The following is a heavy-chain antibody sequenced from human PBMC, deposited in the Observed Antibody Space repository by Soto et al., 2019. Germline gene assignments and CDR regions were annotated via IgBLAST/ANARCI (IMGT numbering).Heavy chain of an antibody. V-gene: IGHV3-15*01. D-gene: IGHD3-16*02. CDR2: IKSKTDGGTT. CDR3: TTLTPIMITFGGVIVPPI. J-gene: IGHJ4*02. Sequence: EVQLVESGGGLVKPGGSLRLSCAASGFTFSNAWMSWVRQAPGKGLEWVGRIKSKTDGGTTDYAAPVKGRFTISRDDSKNTLYLQMNSLKTEDTAVYYCTTLTPIMITFGGVIVPPIWGQGTLVTVSS. CDR1: GFTFSNAW.